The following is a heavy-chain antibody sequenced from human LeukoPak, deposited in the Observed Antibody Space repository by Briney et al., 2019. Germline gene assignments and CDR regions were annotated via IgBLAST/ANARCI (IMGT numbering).Heavy chain of an antibody. Sequence: SQTLSLTCTVSGGSISSGGYYWSWIRQHPGKGLEWIWYIYYSGSTYYNPSLKSRVTISVDTSKNQFSLKLSSVTAADTAVYYCASGSDGPGLYRRYYFDYWGQGTLVTVSS. CDR3: ASGSDGPGLYRRYYFDY. D-gene: IGHD5-12*01. CDR2: IYYSGST. CDR1: GGSISSGGYY. J-gene: IGHJ4*02. V-gene: IGHV4-31*03.